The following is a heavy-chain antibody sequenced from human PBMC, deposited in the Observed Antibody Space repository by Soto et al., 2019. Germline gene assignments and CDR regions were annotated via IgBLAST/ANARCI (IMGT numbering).Heavy chain of an antibody. V-gene: IGHV3-15*01. Sequence: GGSLRLSCAASGFTFSNAWMSWVRQAPGKGLEWVGRIKSKTDGGTTDYAAPVKGRFTISRDDSKNTLYLQMNSLKTEDTAVYYCTTQGVGCSGGSCYYYYYYGMDVWGQGTTVTVSS. J-gene: IGHJ6*02. CDR2: IKSKTDGGTT. CDR1: GFTFSNAW. CDR3: TTQGVGCSGGSCYYYYYYGMDV. D-gene: IGHD2-15*01.